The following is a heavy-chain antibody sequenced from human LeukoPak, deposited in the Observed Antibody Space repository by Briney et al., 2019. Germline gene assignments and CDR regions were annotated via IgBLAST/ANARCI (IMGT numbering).Heavy chain of an antibody. Sequence: GGSLRLSCAASGFTFSSYEMNWVRQAPGKGLEWVSYISSSGSTVYYADSVKGRFTISRDNAKNSLYLQMNSLRAEDTAVYCCAELGITMIGGVWGKGTTVTISS. CDR2: ISSSGSTV. J-gene: IGHJ6*04. D-gene: IGHD3-10*02. CDR1: GFTFSSYE. CDR3: AELGITMIGGV. V-gene: IGHV3-48*03.